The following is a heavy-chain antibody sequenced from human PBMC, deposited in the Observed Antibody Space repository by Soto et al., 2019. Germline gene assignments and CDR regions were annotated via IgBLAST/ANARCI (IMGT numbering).Heavy chain of an antibody. CDR1: GVSISGSNW. CDR2: VYHSGTT. J-gene: IGHJ4*02. CDR3: ARGKANPTLYDY. V-gene: IGHV4-4*02. Sequence: QVQLQESGPGLVKPSGTLSLTCAVSGVSISGSNWWAWVRQPPGKGLEWIGEVYHSGTTSYNPSLNSRVTISVDQSSNRFSLKLSSVTAADTGVYFCARGKANPTLYDYWGQGTLVNVSS.